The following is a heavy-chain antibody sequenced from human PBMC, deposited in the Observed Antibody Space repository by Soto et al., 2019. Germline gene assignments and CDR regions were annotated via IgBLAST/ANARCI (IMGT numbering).Heavy chain of an antibody. CDR3: VGGSDSSGYYSYYYGMDV. V-gene: IGHV1-3*01. CDR2: INAGNGNT. J-gene: IGHJ6*02. Sequence: ASVKVSCKASGYTFTNXAMHWVRQAPGQRLEWMGWINAGNGNTKYSQKFQGRVTITRDTSASTAYMELSSLRSEDTAVYYCVGGSDSSGYYSYYYGMDVWGQGTTVTVSS. D-gene: IGHD3-22*01. CDR1: GYTFTNXA.